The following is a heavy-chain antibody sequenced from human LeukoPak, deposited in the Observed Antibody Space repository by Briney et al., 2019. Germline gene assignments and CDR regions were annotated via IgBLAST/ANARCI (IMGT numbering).Heavy chain of an antibody. CDR3: ARVLMVRGVFDAFDI. D-gene: IGHD3-10*01. J-gene: IGHJ3*02. CDR2: IYPGDSDT. V-gene: IGHV5-51*01. CDR1: GYSFTSYW. Sequence: GESLKISCKGSGYSFTSYWIGWVRQMPGKGLEWMGIIYPGDSDTRYRPSFQGQVTISADKSISTAYLQWSSLKASDTAMYYCARVLMVRGVFDAFDIWRQGPMDSVP.